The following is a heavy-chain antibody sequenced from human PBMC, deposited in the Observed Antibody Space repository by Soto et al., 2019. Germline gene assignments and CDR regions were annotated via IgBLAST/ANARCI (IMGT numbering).Heavy chain of an antibody. D-gene: IGHD6-19*01. V-gene: IGHV1-58*01. CDR2: IVVGSGNT. Sequence: QMQLVQSGPEVKKPGTSVKVSCKASGFTFTSSAVQWVRQARGQRLEWIGWIVVGSGNTNYAQKFQERVTITRDMCTSTAYMELSSLRSEDTAVYYCAAVDEVDRGSGWLGLRYYFDYWGQGTLVTVSS. J-gene: IGHJ4*02. CDR1: GFTFTSSA. CDR3: AAVDEVDRGSGWLGLRYYFDY.